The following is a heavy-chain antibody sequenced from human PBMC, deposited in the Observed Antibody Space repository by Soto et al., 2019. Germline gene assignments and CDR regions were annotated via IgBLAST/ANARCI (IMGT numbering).Heavy chain of an antibody. CDR2: ISGSGGTT. Sequence: EVQLLESGGGLVQPGGSLRLSCAASGFTFSTYSMSWVRQAPGKGLEWVSAISGSGGTTYYADSVKGRFTISRDNSENTLYLQMNSLRAEDTAVYYCAKERDSRGYFDYWGQGTLVTVSS. J-gene: IGHJ4*02. V-gene: IGHV3-23*01. D-gene: IGHD3-22*01. CDR1: GFTFSTYS. CDR3: AKERDSRGYFDY.